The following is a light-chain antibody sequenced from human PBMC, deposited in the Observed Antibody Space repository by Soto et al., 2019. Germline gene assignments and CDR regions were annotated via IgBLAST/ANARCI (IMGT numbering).Light chain of an antibody. Sequence: DVLMTQSPSSLSASVGDRVTITCQASQDINNYLNWYQQKPGKAPKLLIYDASNLETGVPLRFSGSGAGTEFNFTISSLQPEDIATYYCQQCDNLPYTFGQGTKLEMK. CDR1: QDINNY. CDR3: QQCDNLPYT. J-gene: IGKJ2*01. V-gene: IGKV1-33*01. CDR2: DAS.